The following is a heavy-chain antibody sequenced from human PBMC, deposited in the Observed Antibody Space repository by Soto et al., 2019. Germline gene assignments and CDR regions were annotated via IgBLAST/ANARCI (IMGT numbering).Heavy chain of an antibody. CDR1: GFTFSAYS. D-gene: IGHD3-16*01. V-gene: IGHV3-23*01. CDR3: AKFNRDQLDSYVFDH. Sequence: EAQLLESGGGLVQPGGSLRLSCAASGFTFSAYSMSWLRQVPGKGLEWVSGISGPGGSTYYGDTVRGRFTISRDNSRTRLYLQMKRLRGDAKALYYSAKFNRDQLDSYVFDHWGQGTLLTVSS. CDR2: ISGPGGST. J-gene: IGHJ5*02.